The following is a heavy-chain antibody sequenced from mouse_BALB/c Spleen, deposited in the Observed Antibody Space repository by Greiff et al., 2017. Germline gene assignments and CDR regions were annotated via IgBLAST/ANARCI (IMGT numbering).Heavy chain of an antibody. CDR2: IYPGDGST. V-gene: IGHV1S56*01. J-gene: IGHJ2*01. Sequence: VQLQQSGPELVKPGASVKMSCKASGYTFTSYYIHWVKQRPGQGLEWIGWIYPGDGSTKYNEKFKGKTTLTADKSSNTAYMLLSSLTSEDSAIYFCARTTVVADYFDYWGQGTTLTVSS. CDR1: GYTFTSYY. CDR3: ARTTVVADYFDY. D-gene: IGHD1-1*01.